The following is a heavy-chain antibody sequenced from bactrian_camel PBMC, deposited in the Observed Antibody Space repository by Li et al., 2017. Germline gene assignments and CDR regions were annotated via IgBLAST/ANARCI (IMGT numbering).Heavy chain of an antibody. CDR2: VITRADMS. Sequence: VQLVESGGGSVEAGGSLRLACTVSGYSVRSYCMGWFRQSPGRQREEVASVITRADMSYYADSVKGRFTVSRDSGALYLQMTSLKPEDSGMYYCAAGRLGRNHCPRRPGADGNDWGKGTQVTVS. CDR3: AAGRLGRNHCPRRPGADGND. CDR1: GYSVRSYC. V-gene: IGHV3S31*01. D-gene: IGHD4*01. J-gene: IGHJ4*01.